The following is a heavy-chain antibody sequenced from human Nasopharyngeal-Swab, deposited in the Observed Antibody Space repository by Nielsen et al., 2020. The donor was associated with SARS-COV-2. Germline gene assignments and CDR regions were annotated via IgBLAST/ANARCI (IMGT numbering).Heavy chain of an antibody. D-gene: IGHD6-13*01. CDR2: ISSSSSTI. J-gene: IGHJ5*02. CDR1: GFTFSSYS. CDR3: ARGYSNLPRYNWFDP. V-gene: IGHV3-48*02. Sequence: GSLKISCAASGFTFSSYSMNWVRQAPGKGLEWVSYISSSSSTIYYADSVKGRFTISRDNAKNSLYLQMNSLRDEDTAVYYCARGYSNLPRYNWFDPWGQGTLVTVSS.